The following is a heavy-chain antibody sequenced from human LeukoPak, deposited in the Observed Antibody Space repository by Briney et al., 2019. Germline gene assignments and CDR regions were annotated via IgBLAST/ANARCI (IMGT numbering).Heavy chain of an antibody. D-gene: IGHD3-10*01. J-gene: IGHJ4*02. CDR2: IFYSGSP. V-gene: IGHV4-59*08. CDR3: ARHKPTGSYPLEL. Sequence: PSETLSLTCTVSGGSISSYYWSWIRQPPGKGLERIGNIFYSGSPNYNPSLKSRVTVSFDTSKNQFSLNLSSVTAADTAVYYCARHKPTGSYPLELWGQGTPVTVSS. CDR1: GGSISSYY.